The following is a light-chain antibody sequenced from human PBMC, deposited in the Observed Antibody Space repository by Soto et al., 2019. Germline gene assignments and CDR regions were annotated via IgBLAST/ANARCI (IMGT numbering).Light chain of an antibody. J-gene: IGKJ5*01. CDR3: QQSYSTPIS. V-gene: IGKV1-39*01. CDR1: QSISSH. Sequence: DILMTQSPSPLSASVGDTFTISGGASQSISSHLKWYQQKPGKAPNLLMYTASNLQSGVPSRFSGSGSGTDFTLTISSLQPEDFATYYCQQSYSTPISFGQGTRLE. CDR2: TAS.